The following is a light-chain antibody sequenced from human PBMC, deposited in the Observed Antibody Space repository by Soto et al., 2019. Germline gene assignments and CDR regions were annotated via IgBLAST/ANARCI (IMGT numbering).Light chain of an antibody. V-gene: IGKV2-28*01. CDR1: QSLLNSNGYNY. CDR2: LGS. Sequence: DIVMPPSPLSLPVTPGEPASISCRSRQSLLNSNGYNYLDWYLQKPGQSPQLLIYLGSHRASGDPDRFSGSGSGTDFTLKISRVEAEDVGVYYCMQALQTPLNFGGGTKVEIK. J-gene: IGKJ4*01. CDR3: MQALQTPLN.